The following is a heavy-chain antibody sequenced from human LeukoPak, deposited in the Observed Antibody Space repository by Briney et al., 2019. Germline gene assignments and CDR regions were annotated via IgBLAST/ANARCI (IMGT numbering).Heavy chain of an antibody. CDR3: ARGGYYYDRSCYYYDYFDY. J-gene: IGHJ4*02. Sequence: GGSLRLSCAASGFTFSSYGMHWVRQAPGKGLEWVAVIWYDGSNKYYADSVKGRFTISRDNSKNTLYLQMNSLRAEDTAVYYWARGGYYYDRSCYYYDYFDYWGQGTLVTVSS. CDR2: IWYDGSNK. D-gene: IGHD3-22*01. V-gene: IGHV3-33*01. CDR1: GFTFSSYG.